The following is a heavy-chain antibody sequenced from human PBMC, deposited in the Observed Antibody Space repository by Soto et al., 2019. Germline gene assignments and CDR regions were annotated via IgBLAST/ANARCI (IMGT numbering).Heavy chain of an antibody. Sequence: SVKVSCKASGGTFSSYAISWVRQAPGQGLEWMGGIIPIFGTANYAQKFQGRVTITADESTSTAYMELSSLRSEDTAVYYCARTPLYSSGPNWFDPWGQGTLVTVSS. CDR2: IIPIFGTA. CDR1: GGTFSSYA. V-gene: IGHV1-69*13. D-gene: IGHD6-19*01. CDR3: ARTPLYSSGPNWFDP. J-gene: IGHJ5*02.